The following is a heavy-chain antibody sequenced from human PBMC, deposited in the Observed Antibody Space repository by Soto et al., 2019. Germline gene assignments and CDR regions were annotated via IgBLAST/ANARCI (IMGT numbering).Heavy chain of an antibody. V-gene: IGHV1-18*01. Sequence: QVQLVQSGAEVKKPGASVKVSCKASGYTFTSYGISWVRQAPGQGLEWMGWISAYNGNTNYEQKLQGRVTMTTDTSTSTAYMELRSLRSDDTAVYYCARDIAYGSGSSYLRASGYYGMDVWGQGTTVTVSS. D-gene: IGHD3-10*01. CDR3: ARDIAYGSGSSYLRASGYYGMDV. CDR1: GYTFTSYG. J-gene: IGHJ6*02. CDR2: ISAYNGNT.